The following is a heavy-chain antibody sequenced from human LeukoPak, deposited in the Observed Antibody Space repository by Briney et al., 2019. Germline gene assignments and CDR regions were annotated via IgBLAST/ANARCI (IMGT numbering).Heavy chain of an antibody. CDR2: ICAYNGNT. J-gene: IGHJ5*02. Sequence: ASVKVSCKASGYPFSAHFLNWVRQAPGQGLEWMGWICAYNGNTNYAQKLQGRVTMTTDTSTSTAYMELRSLRSDDTAVYYCARAQLGKFDPWGQGTLVTVSS. D-gene: IGHD3-16*01. CDR1: GYPFSAHF. V-gene: IGHV1-18*01. CDR3: ARAQLGKFDP.